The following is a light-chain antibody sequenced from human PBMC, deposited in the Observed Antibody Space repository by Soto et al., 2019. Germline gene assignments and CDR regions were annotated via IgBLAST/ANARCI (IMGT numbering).Light chain of an antibody. CDR2: GAS. CDR1: QSVSSN. CDR3: QQYNNWPT. J-gene: IGKJ1*01. V-gene: IGKV3-15*01. Sequence: EIVMTQSPATLSVSPGERATLSCRASQSVSSNLAWYQQKPGQTPRLLIYGASTSATGVPARFSGSGSGTEFTVSISSLRSEDFAVYFCQQYNNWPTFGQGTKVEIK.